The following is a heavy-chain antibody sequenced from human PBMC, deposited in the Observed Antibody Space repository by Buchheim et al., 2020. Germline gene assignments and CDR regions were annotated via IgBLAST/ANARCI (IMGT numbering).Heavy chain of an antibody. J-gene: IGHJ4*02. CDR2: INHSGST. Sequence: QVQLQESGPGLVKPSETLSLTCAVYGGSFSGYYWSWIRQPPGKGLEWIGEINHSGSTNYNPSLKSRVTISVDTSKNQFSLKLSSVTAADTAVYYCARGVEMATPAYWCRGTL. V-gene: IGHV4-34*01. D-gene: IGHD5-24*01. CDR1: GGSFSGYY. CDR3: ARGVEMATPAY.